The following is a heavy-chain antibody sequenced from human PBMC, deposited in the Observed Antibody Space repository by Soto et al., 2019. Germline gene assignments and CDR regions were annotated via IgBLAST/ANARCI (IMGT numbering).Heavy chain of an antibody. Sequence: QVQLQESGPGLVKPSGTLSLTCAVSGGSISSSNWWSWVRQPPGKGLEWIGEIYHSGSTNYNPSLKRRVPISVDKSKKQFSLKLSSVTAADTAVYYCARVSGSYYYGMDVWGQGTTVTVSS. V-gene: IGHV4-4*02. CDR2: IYHSGST. CDR1: GGSISSSNW. D-gene: IGHD1-26*01. CDR3: ARVSGSYYYGMDV. J-gene: IGHJ6*02.